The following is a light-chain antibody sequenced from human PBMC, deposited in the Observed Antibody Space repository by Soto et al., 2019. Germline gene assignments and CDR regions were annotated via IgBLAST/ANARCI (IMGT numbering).Light chain of an antibody. Sequence: QSPSSLDASVGDRVSFTCGASQGIRNDLAWFQQKAGKAPRRLIYGASSLQSGVPSRFSGSGSGTDFTLTISSLQPEDFATYYCQQSYSTPPTFGQGTKVDI. J-gene: IGKJ1*01. CDR1: QGIRND. CDR2: GAS. CDR3: QQSYSTPPT. V-gene: IGKV1-39*01.